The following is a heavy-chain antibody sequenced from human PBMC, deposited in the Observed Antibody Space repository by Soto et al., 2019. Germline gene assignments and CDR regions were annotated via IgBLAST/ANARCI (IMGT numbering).Heavy chain of an antibody. J-gene: IGHJ6*02. CDR3: ARDQESSGWLGMDV. CDR2: FDPEDGNT. Sequence: GASVRVSGNVALYTVTELSMQWARQAPGKGLERMGGFDPEDGNTNDAQNLQGRVTMTTDTSTSTAYMELRSLRSDDTAVYYCARDQESSGWLGMDVWGQGTTVTVSS. CDR1: LYTVTELS. D-gene: IGHD6-19*01. V-gene: IGHV1-24*01.